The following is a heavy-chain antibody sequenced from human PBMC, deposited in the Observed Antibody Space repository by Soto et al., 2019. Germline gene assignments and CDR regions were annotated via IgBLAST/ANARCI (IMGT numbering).Heavy chain of an antibody. CDR3: AKGWELRRIQYWFDP. J-gene: IGHJ5*02. V-gene: IGHV3-30*02. CDR1: GFTFSIYG. Sequence: PGGSLRLSCAASGFTFSIYGMHGVRQAPGKGLEWVAVIWYDGSNKYYADSVKGRFTISRDNSKNTLYLQMNSLRAEDTAVYYCAKGWELRRIQYWFDPWGQGTLVTVSS. CDR2: IWYDGSNK. D-gene: IGHD1-26*01.